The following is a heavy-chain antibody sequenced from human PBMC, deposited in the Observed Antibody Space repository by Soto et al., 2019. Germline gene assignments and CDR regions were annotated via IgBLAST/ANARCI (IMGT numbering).Heavy chain of an antibody. CDR1: GYSFTNYG. Sequence: QDQLVQSGVEVKKPGASVKVSCKASGYSFTNYGITWVRQAPGQGFEWMGWISAYNGNTNYAQKFQGRVTMTTDASTSTAPLEWRSARSDATAVYYCPGDRGVAPPVAGNTHYYYYVDVWGKGATVTVSS. CDR2: ISAYNGNT. CDR3: PGDRGVAPPVAGNTHYYYYVDV. V-gene: IGHV1-18*01. D-gene: IGHD6-19*01. J-gene: IGHJ6*03.